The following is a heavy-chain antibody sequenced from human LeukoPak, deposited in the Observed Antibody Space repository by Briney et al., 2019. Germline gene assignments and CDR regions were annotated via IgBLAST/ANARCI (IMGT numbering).Heavy chain of an antibody. CDR2: ISSSSSTI. CDR1: GFTFSSYS. CDR3: ARAVRTYYYDSSGLGAFDI. D-gene: IGHD3-22*01. V-gene: IGHV3-48*04. Sequence: GGSLRLSCAASGFTFSSYSMNWVRQAPGKGLEWVSYISSSSSTIYYADSVKGRFTISRDNAKNSLYLQMSSLRAEDTAVYYCARAVRTYYYDSSGLGAFDIWGQGTMVTVSS. J-gene: IGHJ3*02.